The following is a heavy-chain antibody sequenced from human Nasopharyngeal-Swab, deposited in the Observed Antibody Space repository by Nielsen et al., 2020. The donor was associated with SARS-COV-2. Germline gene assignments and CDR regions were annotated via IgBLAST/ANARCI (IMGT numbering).Heavy chain of an antibody. V-gene: IGHV1-46*01. CDR1: GYTFTSYY. CDR2: INPSGGST. D-gene: IGHD6-19*01. CDR3: ARKSLGYSSGWLVAFDI. J-gene: IGHJ3*02. Sequence: ASGKVSCKASGYTFTSYYMHWVRQAPGQGLERMGIINPSGGSTSYAQKFQGRVTMTRDTSTSTVYMELSSLRSEDTAVYYCARKSLGYSSGWLVAFDIWGQGTMVTVSS.